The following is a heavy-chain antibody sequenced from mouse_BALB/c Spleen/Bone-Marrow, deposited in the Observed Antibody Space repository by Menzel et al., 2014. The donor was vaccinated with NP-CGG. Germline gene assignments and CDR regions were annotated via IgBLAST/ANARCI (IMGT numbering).Heavy chain of an antibody. V-gene: IGHV5-6-5*01. D-gene: IGHD2-4*01. Sequence: EVMLVESGGGLVKPGGSLKLSCAASGFTFSSYAMSWVRQTKEKRLEWVASISSGGSTYYPDSMKGRFTISRDNSRNILYLQIIILISDYTSIYYFAIYDYCQNVYSIDYWGQGTSVTVSS. CDR2: ISSGGST. CDR1: GFTFSSYA. J-gene: IGHJ4*01. CDR3: AIYDYCQNVYSIDY.